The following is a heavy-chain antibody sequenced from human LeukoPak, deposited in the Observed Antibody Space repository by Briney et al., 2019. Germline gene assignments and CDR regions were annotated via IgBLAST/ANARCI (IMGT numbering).Heavy chain of an antibody. CDR1: GGSISSYY. CDR3: ARAGAPYGSGNYYNSDV. D-gene: IGHD3-10*01. CDR2: IHYSGSS. Sequence: SETLSLTCTVSGGSISSYYWSWIRQPPGKGLEWIGHIHYSGSSNYNPSLKSRVTISVDTSKNQFSLRLSSVTAADTAVYYCARAGAPYGSGNYYNSDVWGQGTTVTVSS. V-gene: IGHV4-59*01. J-gene: IGHJ6*02.